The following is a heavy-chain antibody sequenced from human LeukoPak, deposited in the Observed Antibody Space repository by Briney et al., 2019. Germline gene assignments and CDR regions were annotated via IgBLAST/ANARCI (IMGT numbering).Heavy chain of an antibody. V-gene: IGHV3-33*01. CDR3: ARDWDYYDSSGYYDY. D-gene: IGHD3-22*01. CDR1: GFTFSSYG. CDR2: IWYDGSNK. J-gene: IGHJ4*02. Sequence: PGGSLRLSCAASGFTFSSYGRHWVRQAPGKELEWVAVIWYDGSNKYYADSVKGRFSISRDNSKNTLYLKMNSLRAEDTAVYYCARDWDYYDSSGYYDYWGQGALVTVSS.